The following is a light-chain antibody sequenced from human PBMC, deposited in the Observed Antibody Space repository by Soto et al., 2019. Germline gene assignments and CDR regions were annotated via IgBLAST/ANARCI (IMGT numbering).Light chain of an antibody. CDR3: QHYDDSPPRYT. J-gene: IGKJ2*01. CDR1: QSVSSSN. V-gene: IGKV3-20*01. Sequence: EIVLTQSPATLSLSPGERATLSCRASQSVSSSNLAWYQQKPGQASRLVISGASSRAAGLPDRFSGSGSGTDFTLTISRLEPEDFAVYYCQHYDDSPPRYTFGQGTKLEIK. CDR2: GAS.